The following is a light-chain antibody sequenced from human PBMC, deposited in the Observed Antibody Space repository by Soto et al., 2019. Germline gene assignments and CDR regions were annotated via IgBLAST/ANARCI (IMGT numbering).Light chain of an antibody. CDR2: EVT. CDR3: SSYAGNNNVI. J-gene: IGLJ2*01. CDR1: SNDVGGYKY. Sequence: QSALTQPASVSGSHGQSITISCIGTSNDVGGYKYVSWYQQHPGKAPKLMIYEVTNRPSGVSDRFSGSKSGNTASLTVSGLQADDEADYYCSSYAGNNNVIFGGGTKVTVL. V-gene: IGLV2-14*01.